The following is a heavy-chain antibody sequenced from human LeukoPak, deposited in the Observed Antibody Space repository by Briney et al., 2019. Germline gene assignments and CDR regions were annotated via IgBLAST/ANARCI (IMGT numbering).Heavy chain of an antibody. J-gene: IGHJ4*02. Sequence: GSLRLSCAASGFTFNNYAMTWVRQPPGKGLEWIGYIYYSGTTNYNPSLKSRVTISVDTSKNQFSLKLSSVTAADTAVYYCARLTSTWWTFDDWGQGTLVTVSS. CDR2: IYYSGTT. CDR3: ARLTSTWWTFDD. D-gene: IGHD2-2*01. CDR1: GFTFNNYA. V-gene: IGHV4-59*08.